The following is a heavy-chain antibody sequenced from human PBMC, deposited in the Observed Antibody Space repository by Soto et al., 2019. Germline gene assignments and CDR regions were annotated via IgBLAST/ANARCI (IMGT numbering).Heavy chain of an antibody. J-gene: IGHJ4*02. CDR2: ISGSGGST. Sequence: DVQLLESGGGLVQPGGSLRLSCAASGFTFSSFAMSWVRQAPGKGLEWVSGISGSGGSTYYADSVKGRYTISRDNSKNPLYLEMNSLRADDTAGFYCAKHDSSVTCWFDYWGQGTLVTVSS. CDR3: AKHDSSVTCWFDY. D-gene: IGHD6-19*01. CDR1: GFTFSSFA. V-gene: IGHV3-23*01.